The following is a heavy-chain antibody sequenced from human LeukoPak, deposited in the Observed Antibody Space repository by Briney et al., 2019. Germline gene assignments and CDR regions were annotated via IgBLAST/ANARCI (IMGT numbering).Heavy chain of an antibody. CDR1: GYTFTGYY. Sequence: ASVKVSCKASGYTFTGYYMHWVRQAPGQGLEWMGWINPDSGGTNYAQKFQGRVTMTRDTSISTAYMELSRLRSNDTAVYYCASCSSSISWFDPWGQGTLVTVSS. D-gene: IGHD6-13*01. V-gene: IGHV1-2*02. CDR2: INPDSGGT. J-gene: IGHJ5*02. CDR3: ASCSSSISWFDP.